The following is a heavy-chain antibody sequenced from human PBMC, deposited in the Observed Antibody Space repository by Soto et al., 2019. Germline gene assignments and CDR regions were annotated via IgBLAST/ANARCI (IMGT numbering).Heavy chain of an antibody. CDR1: GDSIRGFY. CDR2: ISESGRT. V-gene: IGHV4-59*01. D-gene: IGHD6-13*01. Sequence: SETLSLTCPVSGDSIRGFYWSWIRQPPGKGLEWIGYISESGRTNYIPSLKGRVTISVDTSKNQFSLKLSSVTAADTAVYYCARDHGIAAPGYNWFDPWGQGTLVNVSS. CDR3: ARDHGIAAPGYNWFDP. J-gene: IGHJ5*02.